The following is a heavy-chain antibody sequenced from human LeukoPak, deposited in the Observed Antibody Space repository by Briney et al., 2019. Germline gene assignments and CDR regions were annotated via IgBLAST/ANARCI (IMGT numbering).Heavy chain of an antibody. V-gene: IGHV1-2*02. D-gene: IGHD6-13*01. CDR1: GYTFTGYY. CDR3: ARDQAAAGYLTSGENFDY. CDR2: INPNGGGT. J-gene: IGHJ4*02. Sequence: ASVKGSCKASGYTFTGYYMHWVRQAPGQGLELMGWINPNGGGTNYTQKFQGRVTMTRDTSISTAYMELSRLRSDDTAVYYCARDQAAAGYLTSGENFDYWGQGTLVTVSS.